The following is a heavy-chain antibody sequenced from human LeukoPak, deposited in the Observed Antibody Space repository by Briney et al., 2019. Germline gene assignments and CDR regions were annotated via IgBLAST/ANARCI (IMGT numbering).Heavy chain of an antibody. CDR3: AKALQTQLWDYYYYYMDV. D-gene: IGHD2-21*01. J-gene: IGHJ6*03. Sequence: PSETLSLTCTVSGCSISSYYWSWLRQPPGKGLEWIGYIYYSGSTNYNPSLKSRVTISVDTSKNQFSLKLSSVTAADTAVYYCAKALQTQLWDYYYYYMDVWGKGTTVTVSS. CDR2: IYYSGST. CDR1: GCSISSYY. V-gene: IGHV4-59*08.